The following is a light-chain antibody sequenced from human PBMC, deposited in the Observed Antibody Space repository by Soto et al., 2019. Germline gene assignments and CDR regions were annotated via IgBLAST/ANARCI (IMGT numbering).Light chain of an antibody. CDR3: QQYGISPIP. CDR2: GTS. V-gene: IGKV3-20*01. J-gene: IGKJ5*01. CDR1: ERIYSAY. Sequence: EVVSTPCPVPLSLSPEERDPLSCRASERIYSAYLGWYQQKPGQAPRLLIYGTSSRATGIPDRFSGSGSGTDFTLTISRLEPEDFAVYYCQQYGISPIPFGQGTRLAI.